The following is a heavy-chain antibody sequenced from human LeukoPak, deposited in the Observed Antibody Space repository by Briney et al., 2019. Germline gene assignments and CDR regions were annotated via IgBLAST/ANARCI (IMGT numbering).Heavy chain of an antibody. CDR1: GGSISSGDYY. J-gene: IGHJ4*02. CDR3: ARVGGYDYGAFDY. Sequence: TLSLTCTVSGGSISSGDYYWSWIRQPPGKGLEWIGYIYYSGSTYYNPSLKSRVTISVDTSKNQFSLKLSSVTAADTAVYYCARVGGYDYGAFDYWGQGTLVTVSS. D-gene: IGHD5-12*01. V-gene: IGHV4-30-4*01. CDR2: IYYSGST.